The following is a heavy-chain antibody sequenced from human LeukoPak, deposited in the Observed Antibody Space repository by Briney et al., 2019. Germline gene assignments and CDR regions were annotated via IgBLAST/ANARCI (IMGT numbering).Heavy chain of an antibody. CDR1: GFTFTIYA. V-gene: IGHV3-48*04. D-gene: IGHD6-19*01. Sequence: GGSLRLSCAASGFTFTIYAMSWVRQSPGKGLEWVAYINSRGTTIYYADSVKGRFTISRDNAKNSLYLQMNSLRADDSAVYYCARDDPRIAVEVGDYWGQGTLVTVSS. CDR3: ARDDPRIAVEVGDY. J-gene: IGHJ4*02. CDR2: INSRGTTI.